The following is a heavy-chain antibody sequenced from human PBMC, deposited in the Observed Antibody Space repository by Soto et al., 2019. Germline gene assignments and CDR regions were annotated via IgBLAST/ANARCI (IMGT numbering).Heavy chain of an antibody. CDR2: ISGSGGST. Sequence: GGSLRLSCAASGFTFSSYAMSWVRQAPGKGLEWVSAISGSGGSTYYADSVKGRFTISRDNSKNTLYLQMNSLRAEDTAVYYCAKSPVLLWFGALPRNSEGDLIYYFDYWGQGTLVTVSS. CDR1: GFTFSSYA. J-gene: IGHJ4*02. D-gene: IGHD3-10*01. V-gene: IGHV3-23*01. CDR3: AKSPVLLWFGALPRNSEGDLIYYFDY.